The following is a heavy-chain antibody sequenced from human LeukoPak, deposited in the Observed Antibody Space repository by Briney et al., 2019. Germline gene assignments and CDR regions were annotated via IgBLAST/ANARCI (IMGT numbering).Heavy chain of an antibody. CDR3: ARDSRFGEASYYYYGMDV. CDR1: GFTVSSNY. D-gene: IGHD3-10*01. Sequence: GGSLRLSCAASGFTVSSNYMSWVRQAPGKGLEWVSVIYSGGSTYYADSVKGRFTISRDNSKNTLYLQMNSLRAEDTAVYYCARDSRFGEASYYYYGMDVWGQGTTVTVSS. V-gene: IGHV3-66*01. CDR2: IYSGGST. J-gene: IGHJ6*02.